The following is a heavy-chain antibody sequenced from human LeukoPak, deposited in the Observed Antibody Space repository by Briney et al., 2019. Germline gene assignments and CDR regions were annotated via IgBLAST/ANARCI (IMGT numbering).Heavy chain of an antibody. Sequence: PGGSRRLSCAASGFTFSSYSMNWVRQAPGKGLEWVSSISSSSSYIYYADSVKGRFTISRDNAKNSLYLQMNSLRAEDTAVYYCARMRDGYSYGSYWGQGTLVTVSS. J-gene: IGHJ4*02. CDR3: ARMRDGYSYGSY. V-gene: IGHV3-21*01. D-gene: IGHD5-18*01. CDR2: ISSSSSYI. CDR1: GFTFSSYS.